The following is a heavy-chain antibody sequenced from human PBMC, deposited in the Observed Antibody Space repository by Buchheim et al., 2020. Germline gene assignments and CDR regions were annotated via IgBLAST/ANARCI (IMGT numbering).Heavy chain of an antibody. CDR2: ISSSSTTI. J-gene: IGHJ6*02. CDR3: ARDHRLSCSGSSCDYSYYGMDV. Sequence: QLVESGGGLVQPGGSLRLSCAASGFTFSSYSMNWVRQAPGKGLEWVSYISSSSTTIHYADSVKGRFTISRDDAKNSLRLQMNSLRAEDTAVYYCARDHRLSCSGSSCDYSYYGMDVWGQGTT. CDR1: GFTFSSYS. V-gene: IGHV3-48*01. D-gene: IGHD2-15*01.